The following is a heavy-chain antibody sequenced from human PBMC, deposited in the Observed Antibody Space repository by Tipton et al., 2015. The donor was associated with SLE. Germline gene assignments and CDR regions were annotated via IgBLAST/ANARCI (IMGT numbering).Heavy chain of an antibody. Sequence: LRLSCAVYGGSFSGYYWSWIRQPPGKGLEWIGEINHSGSTNYNPSLKSRVTISVDTSKNQFSLRLNSVTAADTAVYYCAGGSGYCSGGSCLDYWGQGTLVTVSS. J-gene: IGHJ4*02. D-gene: IGHD2-15*01. CDR3: AGGSGYCSGGSCLDY. CDR1: GGSFSGYY. CDR2: INHSGST. V-gene: IGHV4-34*01.